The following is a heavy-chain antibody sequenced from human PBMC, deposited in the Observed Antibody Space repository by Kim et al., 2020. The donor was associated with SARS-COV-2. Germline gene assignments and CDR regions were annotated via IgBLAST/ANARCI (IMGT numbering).Heavy chain of an antibody. J-gene: IGHJ4*02. CDR1: GFTFSSYA. CDR3: VKTPSGDYDILTGYYSYFDY. V-gene: IGHV3-64D*06. CDR2: ISSNGGST. Sequence: GGSLRLSCSASGFTFSSYAMHWVRQAPGKGLEYVSAISSNGGSTYYADSVKGRFTISRDNSKNTLYLQMSSLRAEDTAVYYCVKTPSGDYDILTGYYSYFDYWGQGTLVTVSS. D-gene: IGHD3-9*01.